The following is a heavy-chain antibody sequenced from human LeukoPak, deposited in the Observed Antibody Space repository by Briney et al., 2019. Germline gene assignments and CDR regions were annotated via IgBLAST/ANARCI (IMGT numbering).Heavy chain of an antibody. D-gene: IGHD2-2*01. CDR1: GFTFSSYA. CDR2: ISYDGSNK. J-gene: IGHJ6*03. V-gene: IGHV3-30-3*01. CDR3: AREVVPAALYYYYYYYMDV. Sequence: GRSLRLSCAASGFTFSSYAMHWVRQAPGKGLEWVAVISYDGSNKYYADSVKGRFTISRDNSKNTLYLQMNSLRAEDTAVYYCAREVVPAALYYYYYYYMDVWGKGTTVTVSS.